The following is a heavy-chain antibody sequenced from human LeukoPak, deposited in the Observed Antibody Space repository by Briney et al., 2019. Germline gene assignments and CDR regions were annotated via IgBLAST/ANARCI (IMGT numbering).Heavy chain of an antibody. D-gene: IGHD3-22*01. CDR3: ARDCRPLLYYYDSSGYYCY. CDR1: GYTFTSYY. V-gene: IGHV1-46*01. CDR2: INPSGGST. J-gene: IGHJ4*02. Sequence: ASVKVSCKASGYTFTSYYMHWVRQAPGQGLEWVGIINPSGGSTSYAQKFQSRVTMTRDTSTSTVYMELSSLRSEDTAVYYCARDCRPLLYYYDSSGYYCYWGQGTLVTVSS.